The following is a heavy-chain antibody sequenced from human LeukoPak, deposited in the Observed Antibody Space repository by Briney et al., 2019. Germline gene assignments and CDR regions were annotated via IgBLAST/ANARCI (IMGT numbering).Heavy chain of an antibody. CDR2: IRSKANSYAT. D-gene: IGHD6-19*01. V-gene: IGHV3-73*01. Sequence: PGGSLRLSCAASGFTFSGSAMHWVRQASGKGLEWVGRIRSKANSYATAYAASVKGRFTISRDDSKNTAYLQMNSLKTEDTAVYYCARVGIGQQWLVPYYYYGMDVWGQGTTVTVSS. CDR1: GFTFSGSA. J-gene: IGHJ6*02. CDR3: ARVGIGQQWLVPYYYYGMDV.